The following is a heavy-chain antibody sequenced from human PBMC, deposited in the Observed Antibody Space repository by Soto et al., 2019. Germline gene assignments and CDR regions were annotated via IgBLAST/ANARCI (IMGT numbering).Heavy chain of an antibody. Sequence: PSETLSLTCAVYGGSFSGYYWSWIRQPPGKGLEWIGEINHSGSTNYNPSLKSRVTISVDTSKNQFSLKLSSVTAADTAVYYCAAGGMTTVTTPEYGMDVWGQGTTVTVSS. CDR2: INHSGST. J-gene: IGHJ6*02. D-gene: IGHD4-4*01. CDR3: AAGGMTTVTTPEYGMDV. V-gene: IGHV4-34*01. CDR1: GGSFSGYY.